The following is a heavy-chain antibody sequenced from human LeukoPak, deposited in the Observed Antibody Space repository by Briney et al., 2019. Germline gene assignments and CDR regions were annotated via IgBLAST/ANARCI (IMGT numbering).Heavy chain of an antibody. D-gene: IGHD3-10*01. J-gene: IGHJ4*02. CDR1: GFTFSSYA. Sequence: GGSLRLFCAASGFTFSSYAMSWVRQARGKGLEEVSAISGSGGSTYYADSVKGQFTISRDNYTNTLYLQMNSLRAEDTAVYYYAKDPPYYYGSGSYRGDWGQGPLVPVSS. V-gene: IGHV3-23*01. CDR2: ISGSGGST. CDR3: AKDPPYYYGSGSYRGD.